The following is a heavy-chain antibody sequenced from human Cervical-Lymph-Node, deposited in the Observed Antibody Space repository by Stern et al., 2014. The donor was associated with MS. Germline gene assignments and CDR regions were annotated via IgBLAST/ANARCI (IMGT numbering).Heavy chain of an antibody. CDR1: GYSFTEYP. CDR2: INTGDGDT. Sequence: VQLVESGTEVKTTGASVTVSCQASGYSFTEYPIHWVRQAPGQGLEWVGWINTGDGDTRYSPRLQGRISITRDTSTRTAYLDLSSLRSADTAEYYCATSAFDYWGQGTLVTVS. J-gene: IGHJ4*02. V-gene: IGHV1-3*04. CDR3: ATSAFDY.